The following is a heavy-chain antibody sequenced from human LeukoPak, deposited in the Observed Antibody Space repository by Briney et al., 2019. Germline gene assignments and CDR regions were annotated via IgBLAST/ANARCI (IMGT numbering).Heavy chain of an antibody. Sequence: ASVKVSCKASGYTFTSYGISWVRQAPGQGLEWMGWISAYNGNTNYAQKLQGRVTMTTDTSTSTAYMELRSLRSDDTAVYDCEIRFYDDSGSYVDKWGQGTLVTVSS. D-gene: IGHD3-22*01. CDR3: EIRFYDDSGSYVDK. CDR1: GYTFTSYG. CDR2: ISAYNGNT. V-gene: IGHV1-18*01. J-gene: IGHJ4*02.